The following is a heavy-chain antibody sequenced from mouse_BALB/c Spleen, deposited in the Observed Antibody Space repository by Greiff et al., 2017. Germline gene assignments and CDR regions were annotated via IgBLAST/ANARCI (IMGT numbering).Heavy chain of an antibody. D-gene: IGHD4-1*01. CDR1: GYTFTSYW. CDR2: IYPGDGDT. V-gene: IGHV1-87*01. CDR3: ARGWDLAY. Sequence: VQLQQSGAELARPGASVKLSCKASGYTFTSYWMQWVKQRPGQGLEWIGAIYPGDGDTRYTQKFKGKATLTADKSSSTAYMQLSSLASEDSAVYYCARGWDLAYWGQGTLVTVSA. J-gene: IGHJ3*01.